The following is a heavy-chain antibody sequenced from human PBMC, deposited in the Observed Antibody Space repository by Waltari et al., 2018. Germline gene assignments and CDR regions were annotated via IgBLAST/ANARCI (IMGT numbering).Heavy chain of an antibody. CDR1: GGSFSGYY. V-gene: IGHV4-34*01. J-gene: IGHJ6*02. CDR2: MKHSGST. D-gene: IGHD1-7*01. CDR3: ASFRITGTVYYYYGMDV. Sequence: QVQLQQWGAGLLKPSETLSLNCAVYGGSFSGYYWSWIRHAPGRGVEWIGEMKHSGSTNYNPSRKRRVTRSVDTAKNQCSLKLGSVTAADTAVYYGASFRITGTVYYYYGMDVWGQGTTVTVSS.